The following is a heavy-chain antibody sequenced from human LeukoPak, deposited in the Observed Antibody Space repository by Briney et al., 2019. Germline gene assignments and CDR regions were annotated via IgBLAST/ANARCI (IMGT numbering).Heavy chain of an antibody. J-gene: IGHJ3*02. D-gene: IGHD3-22*01. CDR2: IYSGDRT. V-gene: IGHV3-53*01. CDR3: VRYYDSSGYYPGGLDI. CDR1: GFIFSSNY. Sequence: GGSLRLSCAGSGFIFSSNYMSWVRQAPGKGLEWVSIIYSGDRTYYADSVKGRFTISRDNSKNTLYLQMNSLRAEDTAVYFCVRYYDSSGYYPGGLDIWGQGTLVTVSS.